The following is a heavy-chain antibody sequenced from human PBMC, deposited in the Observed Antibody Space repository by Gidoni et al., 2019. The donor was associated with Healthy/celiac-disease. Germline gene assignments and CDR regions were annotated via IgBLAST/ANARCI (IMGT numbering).Heavy chain of an antibody. CDR3: ARDVLGSQFDY. D-gene: IGHD3-10*01. Sequence: QVQLVESGGGVVQPGRSLRPSCAASGFTFSSYAMHWVRQAPGKGLEWVAVISYDGSNKYYADSVKGRFTISRDNSKNTLYLQMNSLRAEDTAVYYCARDVLGSQFDYWGQGTLVTVSS. CDR2: ISYDGSNK. V-gene: IGHV3-30-3*01. CDR1: GFTFSSYA. J-gene: IGHJ4*02.